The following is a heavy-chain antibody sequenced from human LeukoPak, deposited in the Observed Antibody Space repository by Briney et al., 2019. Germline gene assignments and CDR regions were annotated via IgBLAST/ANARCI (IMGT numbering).Heavy chain of an antibody. CDR1: GYSFTSYW. CDR2: IYPGDSDT. D-gene: IGHD1-26*01. CDR3: ARPRAAVRATIDY. V-gene: IGHV5-51*01. J-gene: IGHJ4*02. Sequence: GESLKISCKGSGYSFTSYWIGWVRQMPGKGLEWMGIIYPGDSDTRYSPSFQGQVTISADKSISTAYLQWNSLKASDTAIYYCARPRAAVRATIDYWGQGTLVTVSS.